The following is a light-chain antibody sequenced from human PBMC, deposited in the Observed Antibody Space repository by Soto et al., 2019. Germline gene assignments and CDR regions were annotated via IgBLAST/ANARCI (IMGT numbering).Light chain of an antibody. CDR2: EVS. V-gene: IGLV2-8*01. J-gene: IGLJ1*01. Sequence: QSALTQPPSASGSPGQSVTISCTGTSSDVGGYNYVSWYQQHPGKAPKLMIYEVSKRPSGVPDRFSGSKSGNTASLTVSGPQAEDEADYYCSSYAGSNNPLVFGTGTKLTVL. CDR1: SSDVGGYNY. CDR3: SSYAGSNNPLV.